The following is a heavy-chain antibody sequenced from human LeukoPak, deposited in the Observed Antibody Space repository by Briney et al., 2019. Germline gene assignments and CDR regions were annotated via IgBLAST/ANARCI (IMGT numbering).Heavy chain of an antibody. CDR1: GYTFTDYY. Sequence: ASVKVSCKVSGYTFTDYYMHWVQQAPEKGLEWMGLVDPEDGETIYAEKFQGRVTITADTSADTAYMELSSLRSEDTAVYYCATTRGLLAFDYWGQGTLVTVSS. V-gene: IGHV1-69-2*01. D-gene: IGHD1-26*01. CDR2: VDPEDGET. J-gene: IGHJ4*02. CDR3: ATTRGLLAFDY.